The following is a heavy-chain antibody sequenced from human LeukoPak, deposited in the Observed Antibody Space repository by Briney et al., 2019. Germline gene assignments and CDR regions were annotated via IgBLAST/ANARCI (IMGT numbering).Heavy chain of an antibody. Sequence: GGSLRLSCAASGFTVSSNYMSWVRQAPGKGLEWVSVIYSGGSTYYADSVKGRFTISRDNSKNTLYLQMNSLRAEDTAVYYCAKATLYLYYDFWSGYLYYFDYWGQGTLVTVSS. CDR3: AKATLYLYYDFWSGYLYYFDY. D-gene: IGHD3-3*01. CDR2: IYSGGST. J-gene: IGHJ4*02. V-gene: IGHV3-66*01. CDR1: GFTVSSNY.